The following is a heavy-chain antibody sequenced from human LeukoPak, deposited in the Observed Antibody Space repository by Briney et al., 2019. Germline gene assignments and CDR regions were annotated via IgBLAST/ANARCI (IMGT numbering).Heavy chain of an antibody. D-gene: IGHD6-13*01. CDR3: ARVSRASDSSSWLVWVFDI. J-gene: IGHJ3*02. V-gene: IGHV4-59*01. CDR1: GGSISSYY. CDR2: IYYSGST. Sequence: SETLSLTCTVSGGSISSYYWSWIRQPPGKGLEWIGYIYYSGSTNYNPSLKSRVTISVDTSKNQFSLKLSSVTAADTAVYYCARVSRASDSSSWLVWVFDIWGQGTMITVSS.